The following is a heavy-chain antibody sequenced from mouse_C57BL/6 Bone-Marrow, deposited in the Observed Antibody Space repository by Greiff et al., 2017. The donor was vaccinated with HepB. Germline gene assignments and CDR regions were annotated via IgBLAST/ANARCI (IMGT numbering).Heavy chain of an antibody. J-gene: IGHJ4*01. CDR1: GYTFTDYY. Sequence: EVQLQQSGPELVKPGASVKISCKASGYTFTDYYMNWVKQSHGKSLEWIGDINPNNGGTSYNQKFKGKATLTVDKSSSTAYMELRSLTSEDSAVYYCARYYSNPDYYAMDYWGQGTSVTVSS. CDR3: ARYYSNPDYYAMDY. V-gene: IGHV1-26*01. CDR2: INPNNGGT. D-gene: IGHD2-5*01.